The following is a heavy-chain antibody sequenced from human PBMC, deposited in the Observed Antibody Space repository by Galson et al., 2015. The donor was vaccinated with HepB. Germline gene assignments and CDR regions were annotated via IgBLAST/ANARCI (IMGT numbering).Heavy chain of an antibody. Sequence: SLRLSCAASGFTFSSYGMHWVRQAPGKGLEWVAVFWYDGSNKYYADSVKGRFTISRDNSKNTLYLQMNSLRAEDTAVYYCARDPQTTRPLPYYFDYWGQGTLVTVSS. CDR3: ARDPQTTRPLPYYFDY. CDR2: FWYDGSNK. CDR1: GFTFSSYG. V-gene: IGHV3-33*01. J-gene: IGHJ4*02. D-gene: IGHD1-7*01.